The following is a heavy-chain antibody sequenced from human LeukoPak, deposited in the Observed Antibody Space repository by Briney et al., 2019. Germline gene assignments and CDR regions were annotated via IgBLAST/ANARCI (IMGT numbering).Heavy chain of an antibody. V-gene: IGHV3-53*01. CDR1: GLTDPHNY. Sequence: PGRTLRLLCAASGLTDPHNYMTWARQASGKGLEGGTVYYGGGATCGADSVKGRFTISREASKNTLYLQMNSLRAEDTAVYYCAATSIGYCSGGSWPEEYWGQGTLVTVSS. CDR2: YYGGGAT. D-gene: IGHD2-15*01. J-gene: IGHJ4*02. CDR3: AATSIGYCSGGSWPEEY.